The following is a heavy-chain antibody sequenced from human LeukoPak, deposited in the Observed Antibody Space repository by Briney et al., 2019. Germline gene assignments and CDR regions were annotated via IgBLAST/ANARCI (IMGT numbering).Heavy chain of an antibody. CDR1: GYTFTGYY. J-gene: IGHJ4*02. Sequence: GASVKVSCKASGYTFTGYYMHWVRQAPGQGLEWMGWINPNSGGTNYAQKFQGRVTMTRDTSISTAYMELSRLRSDDTAVYYCARDLRTRGYCSGGSRYGFGYWGQGTLVTVSS. CDR3: ARDLRTRGYCSGGSRYGFGY. V-gene: IGHV1-2*02. D-gene: IGHD2-15*01. CDR2: INPNSGGT.